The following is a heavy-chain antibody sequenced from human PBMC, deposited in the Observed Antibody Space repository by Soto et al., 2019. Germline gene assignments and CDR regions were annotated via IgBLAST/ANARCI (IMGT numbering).Heavy chain of an antibody. CDR1: VVSISSGDFY. V-gene: IGHV4-30-4*01. CDR2: IYHTGSS. D-gene: IGHD4-17*01. CDR3: ARDVLDTTVDYYFHY. Sequence: PSETLSLTCTVSVVSISSGDFYWSWIRQPPGKGLEWIGYIYHTGSSQYHPSLRGRVAFSMDTSKNQFSLELRSVAAADTAMHYCARDVLDTTVDYYFHYWGQRSMVTLSS. J-gene: IGHJ4*02.